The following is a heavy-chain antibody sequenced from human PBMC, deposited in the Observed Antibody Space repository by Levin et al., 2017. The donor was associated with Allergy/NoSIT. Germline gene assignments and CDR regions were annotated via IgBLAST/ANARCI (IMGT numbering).Heavy chain of an antibody. Sequence: ASVKVSCAAAGYTFTDHYMHWVRQAPGQGLEWMGWVNCNSGDTHYAQKFQDRVTITRDTSITTAYIVVSSLRFDATALYFCARNGYGDYVKNFDYWGQGTLVTVSS. V-gene: IGHV1-2*02. CDR2: VNCNSGDT. J-gene: IGHJ4*02. D-gene: IGHD4-17*01. CDR3: ARNGYGDYVKNFDY. CDR1: GYTFTDHY.